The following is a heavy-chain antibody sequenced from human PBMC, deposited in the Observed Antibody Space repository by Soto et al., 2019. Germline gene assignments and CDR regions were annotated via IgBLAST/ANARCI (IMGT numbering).Heavy chain of an antibody. CDR2: ISGSGGST. CDR3: AKVPYYDILTGYHYFDY. D-gene: IGHD3-9*01. V-gene: IGHV3-23*01. J-gene: IGHJ4*02. Sequence: GGSLRLSCAASGFTFSSYAMSWVRQAPGKGLEWVSAISGSGGSTYYADSVKGRFTISRDNSKNTLYLQMNSLRAEDTAVYYCAKVPYYDILTGYHYFDYWGQGTLVTV. CDR1: GFTFSSYA.